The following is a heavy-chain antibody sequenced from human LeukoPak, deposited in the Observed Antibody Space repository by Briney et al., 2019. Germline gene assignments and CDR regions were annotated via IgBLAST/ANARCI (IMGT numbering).Heavy chain of an antibody. CDR2: ISNGGGAT. CDR1: GYTFSPYW. D-gene: IGHD3-10*02. CDR3: TRENYVPDS. Sequence: GGSLRLSWVASGYTFSPYWMSWVRQTPGKGLEWVASISNGGGATFYGDSVRGRFTVSRDHAKNSLFLQMDGLRSDDPAVNYCTRENYVPDSWGQGTLVSVSS. J-gene: IGHJ4*02. V-gene: IGHV3-7*03.